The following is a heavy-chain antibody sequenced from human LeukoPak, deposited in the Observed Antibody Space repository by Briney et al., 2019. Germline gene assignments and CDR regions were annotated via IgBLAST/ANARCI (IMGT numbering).Heavy chain of an antibody. CDR3: AKDSLYYYDSLLPPDDY. CDR2: ISYDGSNK. D-gene: IGHD3-22*01. V-gene: IGHV3-30*18. J-gene: IGHJ4*02. Sequence: GGSLRLSCAASGFTFSSYGTHWVRQAPGKGLEWVAVISYDGSNKYYADSVKGRFTISRDNSKNTLYLQMNSLRAEDTAVYYCAKDSLYYYDSLLPPDDYWGQGTLVTVSS. CDR1: GFTFSSYG.